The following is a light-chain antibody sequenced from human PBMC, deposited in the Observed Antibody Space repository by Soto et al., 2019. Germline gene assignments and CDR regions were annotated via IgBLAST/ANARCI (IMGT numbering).Light chain of an antibody. CDR3: QQYNKWHTVT. J-gene: IGKJ4*01. Sequence: EILMTQSPATLSVSPGERVTLSCGASQSVSSKLVWYQQKPGQAPRLLIHGASTRATGIPARFSGSGSGTEFTLTISSLKSEDFAVYYCQQYNKWHTVTFGGGTKVDIK. V-gene: IGKV3-15*01. CDR2: GAS. CDR1: QSVSSK.